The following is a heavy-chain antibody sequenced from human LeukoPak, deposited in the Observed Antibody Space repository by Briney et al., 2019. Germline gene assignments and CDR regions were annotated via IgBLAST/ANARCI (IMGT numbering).Heavy chain of an antibody. CDR2: ISVNGETT. Sequence: PGGPLRLSCAVSGFSVSSYGMSWVRQAPGKGLEWISAISVNGETTYHANSVKGRFIISRDNSENTLYLQMNSLRAEDTAVYYCAQGYSSGWYPYWGQGSLVSVSS. CDR3: AQGYSSGWYPY. D-gene: IGHD6-19*01. CDR1: GFSVSSYG. J-gene: IGHJ4*02. V-gene: IGHV3-23*01.